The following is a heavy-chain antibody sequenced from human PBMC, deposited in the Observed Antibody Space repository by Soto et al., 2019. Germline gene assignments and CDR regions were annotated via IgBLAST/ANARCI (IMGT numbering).Heavy chain of an antibody. J-gene: IGHJ6*03. CDR1: GGSISSSSYY. Sequence: SQTLSLTCTVSGGSISSSSYYWGWIRQPPGKGLEWIGSIYYSGSTYYNPSLKSRVTISVDTSKNQFSLKLSSVTAADTAVYYCARQYSGDFWSGYPPGHYYYYMDVWGKGTTVTVSS. D-gene: IGHD3-3*01. CDR2: IYYSGST. CDR3: ARQYSGDFWSGYPPGHYYYYMDV. V-gene: IGHV4-39*01.